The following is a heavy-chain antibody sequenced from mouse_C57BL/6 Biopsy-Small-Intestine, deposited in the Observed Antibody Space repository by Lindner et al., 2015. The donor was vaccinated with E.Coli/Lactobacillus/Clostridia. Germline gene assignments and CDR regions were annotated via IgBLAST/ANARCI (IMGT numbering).Heavy chain of an antibody. CDR2: IYPRNGNT. J-gene: IGHJ4*01. V-gene: IGHV1-85*01. D-gene: IGHD1-3*01. Sequence: VQLQESGPELVKPGASVKLSCKASGHTFTDYDINWVKQRPGQGLEWIGWIYPRNGNTKYNEKFKDKATLTVDTSSSTAHMELHRLTSEDSAVYLCVEWFYAMDYWGQGTSVTVSS. CDR1: GHTFTDYD. CDR3: VEWFYAMDY.